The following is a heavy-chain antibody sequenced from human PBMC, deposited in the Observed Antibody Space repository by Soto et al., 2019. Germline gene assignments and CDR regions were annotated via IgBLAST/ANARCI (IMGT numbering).Heavy chain of an antibody. D-gene: IGHD6-13*01. J-gene: IGHJ6*02. Sequence: QVQLVQSGAEVEQSGASVKVSCKASGYDFTAYDINWVRQASGQGLEWMRWMNPINGATGSARRFQGRVSRTRNTATATDYLELTSLRSDDSAVYYCGRGPSPRAPAGGTPYYYAMDVWGQGTTVTVSS. CDR3: GRGPSPRAPAGGTPYYYAMDV. CDR1: GYDFTAYD. V-gene: IGHV1-8*02. CDR2: MNPINGAT.